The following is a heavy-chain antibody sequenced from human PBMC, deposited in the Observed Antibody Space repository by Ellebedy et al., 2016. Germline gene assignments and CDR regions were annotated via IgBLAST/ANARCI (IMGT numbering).Heavy chain of an antibody. D-gene: IGHD1-1*01. CDR3: AKWNGGWNAFDV. CDR2: VFHTGTT. CDR1: GGSVSSDY. J-gene: IGHJ3*01. Sequence: SETLSLTCNISGGSVSSDYWNWIRRPPGKGLEWIGYVFHTGTTNYNPSLKSRVTMSVDTSKSQSFLRLASVTAADTAVYYCAKWNGGWNAFDVWGQGTMVTVSS. V-gene: IGHV4-59*02.